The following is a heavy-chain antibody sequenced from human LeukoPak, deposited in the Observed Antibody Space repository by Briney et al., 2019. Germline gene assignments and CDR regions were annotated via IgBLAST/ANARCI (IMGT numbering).Heavy chain of an antibody. V-gene: IGHV3-23*01. CDR3: AKNVEWFGELWYFDY. Sequence: GGSLRLSCAASGFTFSSYAMSWVRQAPGKGLEWVSTVSDSGGSTYYAVSVKGRFTISRDNSKNTLYLQMNSLRAEDTAVYYCAKNVEWFGELWYFDYWGQGTLVTVSS. CDR1: GFTFSSYA. D-gene: IGHD3-10*01. J-gene: IGHJ4*02. CDR2: VSDSGGST.